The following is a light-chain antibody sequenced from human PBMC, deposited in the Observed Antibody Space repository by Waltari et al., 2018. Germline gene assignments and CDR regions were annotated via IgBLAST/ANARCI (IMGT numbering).Light chain of an antibody. J-gene: IGLJ3*02. CDR3: CSYAGSYTRV. CDR2: DVS. Sequence: QSALTQPRSVSGSPGQSVTISCTGTSSDVGGYNYVSRYQQHPGKAPKLMIYDVSKLPSGVPDRFSGSKSGNTASLTISGLQAEDEADYYCCSYAGSYTRVFGGGTKLTVL. CDR1: SSDVGGYNY. V-gene: IGLV2-11*01.